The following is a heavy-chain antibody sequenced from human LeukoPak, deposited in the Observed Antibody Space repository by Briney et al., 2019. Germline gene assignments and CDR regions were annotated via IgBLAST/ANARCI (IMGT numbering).Heavy chain of an antibody. J-gene: IGHJ4*02. CDR3: ARDSPSGSTLSLDY. V-gene: IGHV3-11*06. Sequence: GGSLRLSCAASGFTFSDSYMTWIRHAPGKGLEWVSSISSSSSYIYYADSVKGRSTISRDTATNSLYRQMNSLRAEDTAVYYCARDSPSGSTLSLDYWGQGTLVTVSS. D-gene: IGHD3-22*01. CDR1: GFTFSDSY. CDR2: ISSSSSYI.